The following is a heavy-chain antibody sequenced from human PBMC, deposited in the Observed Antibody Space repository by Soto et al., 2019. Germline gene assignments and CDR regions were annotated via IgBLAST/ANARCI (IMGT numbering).Heavy chain of an antibody. CDR1: GYTFTSYY. D-gene: IGHD3-10*01. Sequence: QVQLVQSGAEVKKPGASVKVSCKASGYTFTSYYMHWVRQAPGQGLEWMGIINPSGGSTSYAQKFQGRVTMTRDTSTITVYMELSSLRSEDTAVYYCARDPLRNYGSGSLRGHWCDPWGQGTLVTVSS. V-gene: IGHV1-46*01. CDR3: ARDPLRNYGSGSLRGHWCDP. CDR2: INPSGGST. J-gene: IGHJ5*02.